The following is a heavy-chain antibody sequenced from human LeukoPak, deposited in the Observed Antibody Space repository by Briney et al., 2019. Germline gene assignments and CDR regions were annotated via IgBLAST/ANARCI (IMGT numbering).Heavy chain of an antibody. V-gene: IGHV4-30-2*01. D-gene: IGHD3-3*01. CDR3: ARDHGRVTIFGVVPLGWFDL. J-gene: IGHJ5*02. CDR2: IYHSGST. Sequence: SETLSLTCTVSGGSIRSGGYYWSWIQQPPGKGLEWIGYIYHSGSTYYNPSLKSRVTISVDRSKNQFSLKLSSVTAADTAVYYCARDHGRVTIFGVVPLGWFDLWGQGTLVTVSS. CDR1: GGSIRSGGYY.